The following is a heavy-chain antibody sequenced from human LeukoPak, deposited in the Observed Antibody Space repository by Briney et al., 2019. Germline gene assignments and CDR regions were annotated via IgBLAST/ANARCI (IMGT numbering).Heavy chain of an antibody. CDR1: GVSISSYY. CDR3: VRWRRHYYYFDY. CDR2: IYYSGIT. J-gene: IGHJ4*02. V-gene: IGHV4-59*01. D-gene: IGHD2/OR15-2a*01. Sequence: SETLSLICTVSGVSISSYYWSWIRQPPGQGLEGIGYIYYSGITNYNPSLKSRVTISVDKSKDPSSLKLSSVNAADTAVYYCVRWRRHYYYFDYWGQGTLVTVSS.